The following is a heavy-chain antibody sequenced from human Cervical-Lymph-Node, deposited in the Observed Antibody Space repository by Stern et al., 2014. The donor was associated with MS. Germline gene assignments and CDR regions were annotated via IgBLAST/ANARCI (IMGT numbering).Heavy chain of an antibody. CDR1: GYTFTSYD. Sequence: VQLVESGAEVKKPGASVKVSCKASGYTFTSYDINWVRQATGQGLERMGWMNPNSGNTGYAQKFQGRVTMTRNTSISTAYMELSSLRSEDTAVYYCARGQGSSWYEDLDYWGQGTLVTVSS. CDR3: ARGQGSSWYEDLDY. V-gene: IGHV1-8*01. CDR2: MNPNSGNT. D-gene: IGHD6-13*01. J-gene: IGHJ4*02.